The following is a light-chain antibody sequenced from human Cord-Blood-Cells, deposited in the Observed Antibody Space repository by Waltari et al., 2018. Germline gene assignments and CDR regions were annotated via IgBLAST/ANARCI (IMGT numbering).Light chain of an antibody. CDR2: DVS. CDR1: SSDVGGYNY. J-gene: IGLJ3*02. CDR3: SSYTSSSTLV. V-gene: IGLV2-14*01. Sequence: QSALTQPASVSGSPGQSITLSCTGTSSDVGGYNYVSWYQQHPGKAPKLMVYDVSKRPSGVYIRFSGSKSGTTASLTISGLQAEDEADYYCSSYTSSSTLVFGGGTKLTVL.